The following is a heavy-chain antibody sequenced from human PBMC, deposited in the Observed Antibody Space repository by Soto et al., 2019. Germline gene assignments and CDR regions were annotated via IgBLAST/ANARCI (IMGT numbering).Heavy chain of an antibody. CDR1: GGSISSGDYY. J-gene: IGHJ3*02. D-gene: IGHD4-17*01. Sequence: QVQLQESGPGLVKPSQTLSLTCTVSGGSISSGDYYWSWIRQPPGKGLEWIGYIYYSGSTYYNPSLKRRVTISVDTSKNQFSLKLSSVTAADTAVYYCAREGGGDYRRSEGAFDIWGQGTMVTVSS. CDR2: IYYSGST. CDR3: AREGGGDYRRSEGAFDI. V-gene: IGHV4-30-4*01.